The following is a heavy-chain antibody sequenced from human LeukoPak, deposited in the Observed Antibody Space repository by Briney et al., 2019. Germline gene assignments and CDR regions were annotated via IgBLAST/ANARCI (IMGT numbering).Heavy chain of an antibody. J-gene: IGHJ5*02. CDR2: INPNSGGT. CDR3: ARGETRYSCSWYWFDP. V-gene: IGHV1-2*06. Sequence: ASVKVSCKASGYTFTGYYMHWVRQAPGQGLEWMGRINPNSGGTNYAQKFQGRVTMTRDTSISTAYMELSRLRSDDTAVYYCARGETRYSCSWYWFDPWGQGTLVTVSS. D-gene: IGHD6-13*01. CDR1: GYTFTGYY.